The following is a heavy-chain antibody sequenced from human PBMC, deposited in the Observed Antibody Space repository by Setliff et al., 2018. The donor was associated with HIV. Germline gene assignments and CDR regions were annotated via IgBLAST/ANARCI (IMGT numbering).Heavy chain of an antibody. CDR1: GYTFTSYV. CDR3: AREGKFRYYYYMDV. CDR2: INAGNGNT. D-gene: IGHD3-10*01. J-gene: IGHJ6*03. V-gene: IGHV1-3*01. Sequence: GASVKVSCKASGYTFTSYVMHWVRQAPGQRLEWMGWINAGNGNTKYSQKFQGRVTFTRDTSASTAYMELSSLRSEDKAVYYCAREGKFRYYYYMDVWGKGTTVTVSS.